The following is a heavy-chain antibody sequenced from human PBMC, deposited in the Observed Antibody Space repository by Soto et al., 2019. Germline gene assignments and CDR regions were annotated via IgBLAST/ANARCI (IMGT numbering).Heavy chain of an antibody. V-gene: IGHV3-74*01. CDR1: GFTFSSYW. D-gene: IGHD2-2*02. CDR2: INSDGSST. J-gene: IGHJ4*02. CDR3: ARGDVGRYCSSTSCYTWVFDY. Sequence: EVQLVESGGGLVQPGGALGLACAASGFTFSSYWMHWVRQAPGKGLVWVSRINSDGSSTSYADSGKGRFTISRDNAKNTLYLQMNSLRAEDTAVYYCARGDVGRYCSSTSCYTWVFDYWGQGTLVTVSS.